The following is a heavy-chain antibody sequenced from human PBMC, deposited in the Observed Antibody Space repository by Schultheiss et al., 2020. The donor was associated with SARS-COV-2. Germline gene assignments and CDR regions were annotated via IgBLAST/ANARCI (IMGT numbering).Heavy chain of an antibody. Sequence: SETLSLTCAVYGGSFSGYYWSWIRQPPGKGLEWIGEINHSGSTNYNPSLKSRVTILVDTSKNQFSLKLSSVTAADTAVYYCARGPALYYYDSSGYYLDYWGQGTLVTVSS. D-gene: IGHD3-22*01. V-gene: IGHV4-34*01. CDR1: GGSFSGYY. CDR2: INHSGST. J-gene: IGHJ4*02. CDR3: ARGPALYYYDSSGYYLDY.